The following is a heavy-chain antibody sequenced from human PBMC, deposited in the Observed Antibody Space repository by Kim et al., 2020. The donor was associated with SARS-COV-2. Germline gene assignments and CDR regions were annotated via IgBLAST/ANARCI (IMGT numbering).Heavy chain of an antibody. Sequence: SETLSLTCTVSGYSISSGYYWGWIRQPPGKGLEWIGSIYHSGSTYYHPSLKSRVTISVDTSKNQFSLKLSSVTAADTAVYYCARSYESRGFDYWGQGTLVTVSS. CDR2: IYHSGST. CDR3: ARSYESRGFDY. V-gene: IGHV4-38-2*02. J-gene: IGHJ4*02. CDR1: GYSISSGYY. D-gene: IGHD5-12*01.